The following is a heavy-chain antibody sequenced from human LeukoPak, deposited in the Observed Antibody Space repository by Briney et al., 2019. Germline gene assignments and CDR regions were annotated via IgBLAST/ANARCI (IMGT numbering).Heavy chain of an antibody. J-gene: IGHJ4*02. D-gene: IGHD5-24*01. CDR1: GGSISSSSYY. Sequence: SETLSLTCTVSGGSISSSSYYWGWIRQPPGKGLEWIGSIYYSGSTYYNPSLKSRVTISVDTSKNQFSLKLSSATAADTAVYYCARQAVAAIRWGQGTLVTVSS. V-gene: IGHV4-39*01. CDR2: IYYSGST. CDR3: ARQAVAAIR.